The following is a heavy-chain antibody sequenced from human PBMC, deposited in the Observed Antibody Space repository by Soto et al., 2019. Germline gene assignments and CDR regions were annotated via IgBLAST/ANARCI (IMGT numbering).Heavy chain of an antibody. CDR1: GFTFSSYA. D-gene: IGHD1-26*01. CDR2: ISYDGSNK. J-gene: IGHJ6*02. CDR3: ARDFWALGAADPYYYYYGMDV. Sequence: PGGSLRLSCAASGFTFSSYAMHWVRQAPGKGQGWVAVISYDGSNKYYADSVKGRFTISRDNSKNTLYLQMNSLRAEDTAVYYCARDFWALGAADPYYYYYGMDVWGQGTTVTVSS. V-gene: IGHV3-30-3*01.